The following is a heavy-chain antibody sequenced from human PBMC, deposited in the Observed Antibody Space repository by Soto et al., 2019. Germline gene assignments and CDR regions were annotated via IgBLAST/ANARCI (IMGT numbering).Heavy chain of an antibody. J-gene: IGHJ6*02. CDR2: ISSSSSCI. D-gene: IGHD3-16*01. V-gene: IGHV3-21*04. CDR3: ANRDTSMITRYYYGMDV. Sequence: GGSLRLSCAASGFTFSSYSMNWVRQAPGKGLEWVSSISSSSSCIYYADSVKGRFTISRDNAKNTLYLQMNSLRAEDTAVYYCANRDTSMITRYYYGMDVWGQGTTVTVSS. CDR1: GFTFSSYS.